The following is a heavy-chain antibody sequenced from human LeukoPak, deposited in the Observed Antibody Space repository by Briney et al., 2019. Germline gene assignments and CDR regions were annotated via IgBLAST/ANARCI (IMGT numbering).Heavy chain of an antibody. V-gene: IGHV3-7*03. CDR3: ARAYNHLN. Sequence: GGSLRLSCAASGFTFSSSWMHWVRQAPGKGLEWVADIKQDGSEKYYVDSVKGRFTISRDNAKNSLYLQMNSLRAEDTAVYYCARAYNHLNWGQGTLVTVSS. CDR2: IKQDGSEK. CDR1: GFTFSSSW. D-gene: IGHD1-14*01. J-gene: IGHJ4*02.